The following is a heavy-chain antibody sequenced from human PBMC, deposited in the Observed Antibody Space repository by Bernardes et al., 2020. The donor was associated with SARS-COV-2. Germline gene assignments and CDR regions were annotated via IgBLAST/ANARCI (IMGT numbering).Heavy chain of an antibody. D-gene: IGHD3-10*01. V-gene: IGHV3-23*01. CDR2: ITASSFDT. CDR3: ARLALAPGSIIGRKFLRFDS. J-gene: IGHJ4*02. CDR1: GFTFNTNT. Sequence: GGSLRLSCTASGFTFNTNTMAWVRQAPGKGLEWVSSITASSFDTYFADSVKGRFSVSKDDSQKMFLQMKNLRSDDTAIYYCARLALAPGSIIGRKFLRFDSWGRGTLVTVSS.